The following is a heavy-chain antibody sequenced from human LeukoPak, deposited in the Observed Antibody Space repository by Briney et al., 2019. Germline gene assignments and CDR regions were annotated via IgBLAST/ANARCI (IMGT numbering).Heavy chain of an antibody. CDR2: IKQVGSQI. Sequence: GGSLRLSCATSGFTFSSYWMSWVRRAPGKGLEWVANIKQVGSQIFYVDSVKGRFTISRDTAKNSLSLQMNSLRAEDTAVYYCAREYCSGTSCYGYFDYWGQGTLVTVSS. CDR3: AREYCSGTSCYGYFDY. D-gene: IGHD2-2*01. V-gene: IGHV3-7*01. CDR1: GFTFSSYW. J-gene: IGHJ4*02.